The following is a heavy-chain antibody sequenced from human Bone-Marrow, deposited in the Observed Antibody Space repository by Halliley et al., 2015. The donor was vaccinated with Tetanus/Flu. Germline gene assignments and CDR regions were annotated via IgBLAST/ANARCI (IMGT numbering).Heavy chain of an antibody. CDR3: ATWGLAVSGGLNSFDY. J-gene: IGHJ4*02. CDR2: IYYSGST. Sequence: TLSLTCTVSGGTISSGGYYWSWIRQHPGKGLEWIGYIYYSGSTYYSPSLKSRSIISIDTSKGQFSLNLSSVTAADTAVYYCATWGLAVSGGLNSFDYWGQGTLVSVSS. CDR1: GGTISSGGYY. D-gene: IGHD6-19*01. V-gene: IGHV4-31*03.